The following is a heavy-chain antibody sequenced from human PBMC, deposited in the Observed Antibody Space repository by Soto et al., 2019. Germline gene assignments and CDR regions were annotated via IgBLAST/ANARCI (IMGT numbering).Heavy chain of an antibody. CDR3: ARRSPYYGSGSTPWGGMDV. D-gene: IGHD3-10*01. CDR2: IIPIFGTA. J-gene: IGHJ6*02. Sequence: GASVKVSCKASGGTFSSYAISWVRQAPGQGLEWMGGIIPIFGTANYAQKFQGRVTITADESTSTAYMELSSLRSEDTAVYYCARRSPYYGSGSTPWGGMDVWGQGTTVTVSS. V-gene: IGHV1-69*13. CDR1: GGTFSSYA.